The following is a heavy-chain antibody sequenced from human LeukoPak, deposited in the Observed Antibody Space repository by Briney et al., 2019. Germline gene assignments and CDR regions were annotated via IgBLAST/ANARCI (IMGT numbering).Heavy chain of an antibody. Sequence: PRGSPKTTRMGSGYTFTSYSIGWVPQMPGKGLEWMGIIYPGDSATRNSPSFQGQVPLSADKTISTAYLQWSSLKASGTGMYYCARVPLARAEFDWLSEYGNGGFDYGGQGTRVTVSS. D-gene: IGHD3-9*01. V-gene: IGHV5-51*01. CDR3: ARVPLARAEFDWLSEYGNGGFDY. CDR2: IYPGDSAT. J-gene: IGHJ4*02. CDR1: GYTFTSYS.